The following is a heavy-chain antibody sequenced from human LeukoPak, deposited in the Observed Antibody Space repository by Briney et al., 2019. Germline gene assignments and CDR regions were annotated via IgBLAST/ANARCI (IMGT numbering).Heavy chain of an antibody. Sequence: SETLSLTCTVSGGSISSGSYYWSWIRQPAGKGLEWIGRIYTSGSTNYNPSLKSRVTISVDTSKNQFSLKLSSVTAADTAVYYCARSPDYNWFDPWGQGTLVTVSS. CDR2: IYTSGST. J-gene: IGHJ5*02. D-gene: IGHD2-21*02. V-gene: IGHV4-61*02. CDR1: GGSISSGSYY. CDR3: ARSPDYNWFDP.